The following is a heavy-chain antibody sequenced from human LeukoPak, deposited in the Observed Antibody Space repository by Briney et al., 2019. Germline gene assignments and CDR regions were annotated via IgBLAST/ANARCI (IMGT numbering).Heavy chain of an antibody. Sequence: ASVKVSCKASGYTFTGYYMHWVRLAPGQGLEWMGWINPNSGGTNFAQKFQGRVTMTRDTSISTAYMELSRLRSDDTAVYYCARDRRYYGSGSYYAFDIWGQGTMVTVSS. CDR2: INPNSGGT. J-gene: IGHJ3*02. CDR3: ARDRRYYGSGSYYAFDI. V-gene: IGHV1-2*02. CDR1: GYTFTGYY. D-gene: IGHD3-10*01.